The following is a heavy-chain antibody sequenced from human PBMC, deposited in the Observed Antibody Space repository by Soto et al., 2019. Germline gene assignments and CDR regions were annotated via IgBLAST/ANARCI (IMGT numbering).Heavy chain of an antibody. CDR3: ARLRPSQRPKDAGRGGFDY. V-gene: IGHV5-51*01. CDR2: IYPGDSDT. D-gene: IGHD2-15*01. Sequence: XESLTITCKGSGYSFNSCCISGVRQMPGKGQEWMGIIYPGDSDTRYSPSFQGQVTISADKSISTTYLQWSSLKASDTAMYYCARLRPSQRPKDAGRGGFDYWGQGSLVTVSS. J-gene: IGHJ4*02. CDR1: GYSFNSCC.